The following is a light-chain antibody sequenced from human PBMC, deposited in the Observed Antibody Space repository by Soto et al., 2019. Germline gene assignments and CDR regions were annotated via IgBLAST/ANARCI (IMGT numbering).Light chain of an antibody. CDR2: AAS. V-gene: IGKV1-27*01. J-gene: IGKJ1*01. Sequence: DIQMLQSPSSLSASVGDRVTITCRASQGISNYLAWYQQKPGKVPKLLIYAASTLQSGVPSRFSGSGSGTDFTLTISSLQPEDVATYYCQKYNSARTFGQGTKV. CDR1: QGISNY. CDR3: QKYNSART.